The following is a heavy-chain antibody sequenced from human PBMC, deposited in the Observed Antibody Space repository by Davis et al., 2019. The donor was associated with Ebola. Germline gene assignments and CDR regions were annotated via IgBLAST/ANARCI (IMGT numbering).Heavy chain of an antibody. CDR3: AREMATTNDAFDI. CDR2: ISSSGSTI. J-gene: IGHJ3*02. Sequence: GGSLRLSCAASGFTFSDYYMSWIRQAPGKGLEWVSYISSSGSTIYYADSVKGRFTISRDNAKNTLYLQKNSLRVEDTAVYYCAREMATTNDAFDIWGQGTMVSVSS. D-gene: IGHD5-24*01. CDR1: GFTFSDYY. V-gene: IGHV3-11*04.